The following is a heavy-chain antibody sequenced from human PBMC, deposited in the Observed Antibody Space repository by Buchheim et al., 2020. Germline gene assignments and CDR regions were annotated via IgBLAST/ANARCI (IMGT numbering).Heavy chain of an antibody. Sequence: QVQLVESGGGVVQPGRSLRLSCAASGFTFSSYAMHWVRQAPGKGLEWVAVISYDGSNKYYADSVKGRFTISRDNSKNTLYLQMNSLRAEDTAVYYCARDQYIAPSSYYYYYYGMDVWGQGTT. CDR2: ISYDGSNK. V-gene: IGHV3-30-3*01. J-gene: IGHJ6*02. CDR1: GFTFSSYA. D-gene: IGHD6-13*01. CDR3: ARDQYIAPSSYYYYYYGMDV.